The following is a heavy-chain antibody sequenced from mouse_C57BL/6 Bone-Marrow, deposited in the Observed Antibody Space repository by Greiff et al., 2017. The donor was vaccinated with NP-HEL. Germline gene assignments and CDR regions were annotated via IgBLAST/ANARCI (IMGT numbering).Heavy chain of an antibody. CDR2: ISSGGSYT. CDR3: ARQDYYGSSLRAMDY. D-gene: IGHD1-1*01. Sequence: EVQLVESGGDLVKPGGSLKLSCAASGFTFSSYGMSWVRQTPDKRLEWVATISSGGSYTYYPDSVKGRFTISRDNAKNTLYLQMSSLKSEDTAMYYCARQDYYGSSLRAMDYWGQGTSVTVSS. J-gene: IGHJ4*01. V-gene: IGHV5-6*01. CDR1: GFTFSSYG.